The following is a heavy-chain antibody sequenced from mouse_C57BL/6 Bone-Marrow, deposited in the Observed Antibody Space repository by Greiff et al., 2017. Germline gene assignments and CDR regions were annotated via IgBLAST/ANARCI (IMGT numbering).Heavy chain of an antibody. CDR2: ISYDGSN. Sequence: EVQLMESGPGLVKPSQSLSLTCSVTGYSITSGYYWNWIRQFPGNKLEWMGYISYDGSNNYNPSLKNRISITRDTSKNQCFLKLNSVTTEDTATYYCASGGNYFFAYWGQGTLVTVSA. V-gene: IGHV3-6*01. CDR1: GYSITSGYY. D-gene: IGHD2-1*01. J-gene: IGHJ3*01. CDR3: ASGGNYFFAY.